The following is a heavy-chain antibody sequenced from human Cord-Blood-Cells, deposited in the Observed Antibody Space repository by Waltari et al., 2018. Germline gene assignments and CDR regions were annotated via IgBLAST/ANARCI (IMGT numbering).Heavy chain of an antibody. CDR3: ARQGFGELPA. CDR1: GGSISSSRYY. V-gene: IGHV4-39*01. D-gene: IGHD3-10*01. J-gene: IGHJ5*02. CDR2: IYYSGST. Sequence: QLQLQESGPGLVKPSETLSLPCTVSGGSISSSRYYLGWIRQPPGKGLEWIGSIYYSGSTYYNPSLKSRVTISVDTSKNQFSLKLSSVTAADTAVYYCARQGFGELPAWGQGTLVTVSS.